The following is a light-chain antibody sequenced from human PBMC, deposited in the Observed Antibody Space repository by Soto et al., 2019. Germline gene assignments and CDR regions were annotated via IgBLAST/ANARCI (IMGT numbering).Light chain of an antibody. Sequence: EIVLTQSPGTLSLSPGERATLSCRASQNVRSNNLAWYQQKRGKAPRLLIYGASSRATGIPDRFSGGRSGTDFTLTISRLGPEDFAVYYCQQYSSSPWTFGQGTKVEIK. V-gene: IGKV3-20*01. CDR3: QQYSSSPWT. J-gene: IGKJ1*01. CDR2: GAS. CDR1: QNVRSNN.